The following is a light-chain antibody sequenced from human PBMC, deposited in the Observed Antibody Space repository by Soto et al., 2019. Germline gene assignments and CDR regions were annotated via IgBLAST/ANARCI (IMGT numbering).Light chain of an antibody. CDR2: EVR. CDR3: SSYTSSSAYF. Sequence: QSALTQPASVSGSPGQSITISCTGTSSDVGTYNYVSWYQQHPGKAPKLMICEVRNRPSGVSNRFSGSKSGNTASLSISGLQAEDEADYYCSSYTSSSAYFFGTGTKLTVL. CDR1: SSDVGTYNY. J-gene: IGLJ1*01. V-gene: IGLV2-14*01.